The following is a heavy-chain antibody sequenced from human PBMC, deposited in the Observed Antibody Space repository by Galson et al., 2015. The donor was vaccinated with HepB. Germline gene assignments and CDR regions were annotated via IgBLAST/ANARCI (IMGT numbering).Heavy chain of an antibody. CDR1: GGSISSGDYY. D-gene: IGHD2-15*01. V-gene: IGHV4-61*08. CDR2: IYYSGST. J-gene: IGHJ6*04. Sequence: ETLFLTCTVSGGSISSGDYYWSWIRQPPGKGLEWIGYIYYSGSTNYNPSLKSRVTISVDTSKNQFSLKLSSVTAADTAVYYCARAPSCSRSGCDSAQYDQMDVWGKGTTVTVSS. CDR3: ARAPSCSRSGCDSAQYDQMDV.